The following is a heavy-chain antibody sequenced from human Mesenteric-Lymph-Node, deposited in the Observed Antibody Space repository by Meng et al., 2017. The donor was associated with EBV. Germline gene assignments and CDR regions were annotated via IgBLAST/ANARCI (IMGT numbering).Heavy chain of an antibody. CDR1: RGSLRSSRHD. J-gene: IGHJ5*02. CDR3: ARQLVAPASNWFDP. CDR2: IYYDGNS. D-gene: IGHD2-2*01. V-gene: IGHV4-39*01. Sequence: HLRRQEAGPGLSKSAATLALPCTVSRGSLRSSRHDWGWIRQPPGKGLGWIGNIYYDGNSHYNPSLKSRVTISVDTSKNQFSLKLSSVTAADMAMYHCARQLVAPASNWFDPWGQGTLVTVSS.